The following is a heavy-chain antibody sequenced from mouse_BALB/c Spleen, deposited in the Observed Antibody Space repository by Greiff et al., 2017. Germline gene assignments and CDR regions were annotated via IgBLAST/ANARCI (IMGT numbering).Heavy chain of an antibody. D-gene: IGHD1-1*01. CDR3: AAYYGSSSWFAY. V-gene: IGHV1S56*01. CDR2: IYPGNVNT. J-gene: IGHJ3*01. Sequence: VKLQESGPELVKPGASVRISCKASGYTFTSYYIHWVKQRPGQGLEWIGWIYPGNVNTKYNEKFKGKATLTADKSSSTAYMQLSSLTSEDSAVYFCAAYYGSSSWFAYWGQGTLVTVSA. CDR1: GYTFTSYY.